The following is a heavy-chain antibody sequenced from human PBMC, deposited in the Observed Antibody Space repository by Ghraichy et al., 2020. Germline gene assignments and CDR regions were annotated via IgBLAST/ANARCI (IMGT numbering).Heavy chain of an antibody. CDR3: GRKRATNYFDY. Sequence: GGSLRLSCAASGFTFSSYWMSWVRQAPGKGLEWVATINEDGSDKYYVDSVKVRFTISRDNAKNSLYLQMNSLRGEDTAVYYCGRKRATNYFDYWGQGTLVTVSS. CDR2: INEDGSDK. CDR1: GFTFSSYW. J-gene: IGHJ4*02. D-gene: IGHD1-1*01. V-gene: IGHV3-7*01.